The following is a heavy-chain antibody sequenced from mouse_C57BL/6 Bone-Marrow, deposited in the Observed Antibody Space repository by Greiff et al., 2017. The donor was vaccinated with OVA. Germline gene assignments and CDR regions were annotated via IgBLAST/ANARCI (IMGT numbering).Heavy chain of an antibody. CDR2: IDPENGDT. Sequence: EVQLQQSGAELVRPGVSVKLSCTASGFNIKDDYMHWVKQRPEQGLEWIGWIDPENGDTEYASKFQGKATITADTSSNTAYLQLSSLTSEDTAVYYCTTAATVVASYYFDYWGQGTTLTVSS. CDR1: GFNIKDDY. V-gene: IGHV14-4*01. J-gene: IGHJ2*01. CDR3: TTAATVVASYYFDY. D-gene: IGHD1-1*01.